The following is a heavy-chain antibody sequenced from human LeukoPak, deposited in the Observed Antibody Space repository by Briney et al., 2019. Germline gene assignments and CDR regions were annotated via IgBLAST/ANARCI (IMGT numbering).Heavy chain of an antibody. V-gene: IGHV3-9*01. J-gene: IGHJ4*02. Sequence: GRSLRLSCAASGFTFDDYAMHWVRQAPGKGLEWVSGISWNSGSIGYADSVKGRFTISRDNAKNSLYLQMNSLRAEDTALYYCAKDIGSSGHGTFDYWGQGTLVTVSS. CDR2: ISWNSGSI. D-gene: IGHD6-19*01. CDR1: GFTFDDYA. CDR3: AKDIGSSGHGTFDY.